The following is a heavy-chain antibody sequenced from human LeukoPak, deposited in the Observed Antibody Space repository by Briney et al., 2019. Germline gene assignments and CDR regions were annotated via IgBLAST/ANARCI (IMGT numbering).Heavy chain of an antibody. V-gene: IGHV4-34*01. Sequence: SETLSLTCAVYGGSFSGYYWSWIRQPPGKGLGWIGEINHSGSTNYNPSLKSRVTISVDTSKNQFSLKLSSVTAADTAVYYCARGLRYFVGAFDIWGQGTMVTVSS. J-gene: IGHJ3*02. CDR3: ARGLRYFVGAFDI. CDR2: INHSGST. D-gene: IGHD3-9*01. CDR1: GGSFSGYY.